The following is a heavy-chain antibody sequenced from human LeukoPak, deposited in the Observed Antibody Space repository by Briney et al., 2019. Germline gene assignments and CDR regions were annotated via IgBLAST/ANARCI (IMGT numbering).Heavy chain of an antibody. CDR1: GCTFSSYA. CDR2: ISGTGSST. J-gene: IGHJ4*02. CDR3: AGAPYSGSYPDY. D-gene: IGHD1-26*01. Sequence: GGSLRLSCAASGCTFSSYAMHWVRQAPGKGLEYVSVISGTGSSTFHANSVEGRLTISTDISKNTLYLQMASLRAADMAVHYCAGAPYSGSYPDYWGQGTLVTVSS. V-gene: IGHV3-64*01.